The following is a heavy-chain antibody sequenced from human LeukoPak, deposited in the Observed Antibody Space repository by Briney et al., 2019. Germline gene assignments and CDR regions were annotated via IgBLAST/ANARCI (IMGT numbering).Heavy chain of an antibody. CDR1: GFTVSSNY. D-gene: IGHD3/OR15-3a*01. CDR3: ARDRLDWSLDY. V-gene: IGHV3-53*01. CDR2: IYSGGST. Sequence: GGSLRLSCAASGFTVSSNYMSWVRQAPGKGLEWVSVIYSGGSTYYADSVKGRFTISRDNSKNTPYLQMNSLRAEDTAVYYCARDRLDWSLDYWGQGTLVTVSS. J-gene: IGHJ4*02.